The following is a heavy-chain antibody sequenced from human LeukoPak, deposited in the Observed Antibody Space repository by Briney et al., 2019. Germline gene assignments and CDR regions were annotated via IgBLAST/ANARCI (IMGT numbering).Heavy chain of an antibody. CDR2: IYYSGST. J-gene: IGHJ4*02. D-gene: IGHD5-18*01. Sequence: SETLSLTCTVSGGSISSSSYYWGWIRQPPGKGLEWIGSIYYSGSTYYNPSLKSRVTISVDTSKNQFSLKLSSVTAADTAVYYCARVDTAMVMDYWGQGTLVTVSS. CDR3: ARVDTAMVMDY. CDR1: GGSISSSSYY. V-gene: IGHV4-39*01.